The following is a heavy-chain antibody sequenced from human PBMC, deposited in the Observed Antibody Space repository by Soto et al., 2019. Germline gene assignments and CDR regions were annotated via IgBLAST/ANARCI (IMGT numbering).Heavy chain of an antibody. CDR1: GYTFTTYT. D-gene: IGHD2-21*02. CDR2: INAGNGNT. Sequence: QVLLVQPGAEVKKPGASVKVSCKASGYTFTTYTVQWVRQAPGQRLEWMGWINAGNGNTKYSQKYEGRVMLTRDTSATTVYIELSSLRSEDTAVYYCARDENVGGDRGLDYWGQGTLVTVSP. CDR3: ARDENVGGDRGLDY. V-gene: IGHV1-3*01. J-gene: IGHJ4*02.